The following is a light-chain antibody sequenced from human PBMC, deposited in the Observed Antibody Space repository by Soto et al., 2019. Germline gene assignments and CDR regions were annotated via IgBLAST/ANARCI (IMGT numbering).Light chain of an antibody. V-gene: IGKV3-20*01. CDR3: QHYVAPPPT. Sequence: EIVLTQSPGTLSLSPGERATLSCRASQSVTNNYLAWYQQKPGQAPRLLIYGASSRATGIPDRFSGSGSGTDFTLTISRLEPEDFAVYYCQHYVAPPPTFDGGTKVEI. CDR2: GAS. J-gene: IGKJ4*01. CDR1: QSVTNNY.